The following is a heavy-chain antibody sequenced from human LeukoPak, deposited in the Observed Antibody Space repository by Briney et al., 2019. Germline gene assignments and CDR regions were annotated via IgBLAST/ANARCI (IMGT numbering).Heavy chain of an antibody. CDR3: ARGPRWGYYGSGSYRSFYYYGMDV. Sequence: SETLSLTCTVSGGSISRYYWSWIRQPPGKGLEWIGYIYYSGSTNYNPSLKSRVTISVDTSKNQFSLKLSSVTAADTAVYYCARGPRWGYYGSGSYRSFYYYGMDVWGQGTTVTVSS. V-gene: IGHV4-59*01. CDR2: IYYSGST. CDR1: GGSISRYY. D-gene: IGHD3-10*01. J-gene: IGHJ6*02.